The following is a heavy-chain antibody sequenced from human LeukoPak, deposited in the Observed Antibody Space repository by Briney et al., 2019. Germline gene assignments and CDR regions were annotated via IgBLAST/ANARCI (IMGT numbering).Heavy chain of an antibody. CDR3: ARHRGPGGYKRAAALNWFDP. Sequence: KAGESLKISCKGSGFSFTNYWIGWVRQMPGKGLEWMGIIYPADSDTRYSPSFQGQVTISVDKSISTAYLQWSSLKASDTAMYYCARHRGPGGYKRAAALNWFDPWGQGTLVTVSS. D-gene: IGHD6-13*01. J-gene: IGHJ5*02. CDR1: GFSFTNYW. V-gene: IGHV5-51*01. CDR2: IYPADSDT.